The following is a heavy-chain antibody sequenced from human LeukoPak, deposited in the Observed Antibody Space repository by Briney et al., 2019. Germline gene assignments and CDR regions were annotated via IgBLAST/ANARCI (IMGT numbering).Heavy chain of an antibody. CDR2: INPSDSGT. J-gene: IGHJ4*02. D-gene: IGHD2-2*01. CDR1: GYTFTSYY. Sequence: ASVKVSCKASGYTFTSYYMHWVRQAPGQGLEWMGIINPSDSGTTYAQKFQGRVTMTRDTSTSTVYMELSSLRSGDTAVYYCARDGGYCSSTSCFAFYWGQGTLVTVSS. CDR3: ARDGGYCSSTSCFAFY. V-gene: IGHV1-46*01.